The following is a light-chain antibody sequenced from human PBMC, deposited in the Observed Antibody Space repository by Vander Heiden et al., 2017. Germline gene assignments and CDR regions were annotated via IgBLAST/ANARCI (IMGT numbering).Light chain of an antibody. CDR3: QQYNNYVT. Sequence: EVVITQSPATLSVSPGDRATLSCRASQSINSNLAWYQQKPGQAPRLLIYGASNRATGIPDRFGGSGSGTEFTLTISSLQSEDFAVYFCQQYNNYVTFGQGTRLEIK. CDR2: GAS. V-gene: IGKV3-15*01. CDR1: QSINSN. J-gene: IGKJ5*01.